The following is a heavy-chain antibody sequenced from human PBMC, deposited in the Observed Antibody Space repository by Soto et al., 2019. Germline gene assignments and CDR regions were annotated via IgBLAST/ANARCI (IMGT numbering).Heavy chain of an antibody. CDR1: GFTFSGSA. J-gene: IGHJ4*02. V-gene: IGHV3-73*02. CDR3: TRAVATIFFDY. Sequence: EVQLVESGGGLVQPGGSLKLSCAASGFTFSGSAIHWVRQASGKGLEWVGRIRSKANSYATGYVAAVKGRFIISRDDSKNMAYLQMNSLKTEDTAVYYCTRAVATIFFDYWGQGTLVTVSS. CDR2: IRSKANSYAT. D-gene: IGHD5-12*01.